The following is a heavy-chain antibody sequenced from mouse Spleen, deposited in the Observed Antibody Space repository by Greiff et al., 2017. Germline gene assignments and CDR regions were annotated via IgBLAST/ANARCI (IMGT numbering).Heavy chain of an antibody. J-gene: IGHJ2*01. CDR1: GFTFSDYG. D-gene: IGHD2-1*01. CDR3: ARKVYYGFDY. V-gene: IGHV5-17*01. CDR2: ISSGSSTI. Sequence: EVKLMESGGGLVKPGGSLKLSCAASGFTFSDYGMHWVRQAPEKGLEWVAYISSGSSTIYYADTVKGRFTISRDNAKNTLFLQMTSLRSEDTAMYYCARKVYYGFDYWGQGTTLTVSS.